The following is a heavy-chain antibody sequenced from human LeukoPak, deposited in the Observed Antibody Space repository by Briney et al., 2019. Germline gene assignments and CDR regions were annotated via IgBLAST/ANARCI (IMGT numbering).Heavy chain of an antibody. Sequence: SETLSLTCTVSGGSISSSSYYWGWIRQPPGKGLEWIGSIYYSGSTYYNPSLKSRVTISVDTSKNQFSLTLSSVTATDTAVYYCARQGSRYWYFDLWGRGTLVTVSS. CDR2: IYYSGST. V-gene: IGHV4-39*01. D-gene: IGHD3-10*01. J-gene: IGHJ2*01. CDR3: ARQGSRYWYFDL. CDR1: GGSISSSSYY.